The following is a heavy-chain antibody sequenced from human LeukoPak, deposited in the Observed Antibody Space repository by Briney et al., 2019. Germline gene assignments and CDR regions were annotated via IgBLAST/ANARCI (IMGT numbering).Heavy chain of an antibody. CDR3: ARLSLFGDPFDY. J-gene: IGHJ4*02. D-gene: IGHD4-17*01. V-gene: IGHV4-61*02. CDR1: GGSISSGSYY. Sequence: SETLSLTCTVSGGSISSGSYYWSWIRQPAGKGLEWIGRIYTSGSTNYNPSLKSRVTISVDTSKNQFSLKLSSMTAADTAVYYCARLSLFGDPFDYWGQGTLVTVSS. CDR2: IYTSGST.